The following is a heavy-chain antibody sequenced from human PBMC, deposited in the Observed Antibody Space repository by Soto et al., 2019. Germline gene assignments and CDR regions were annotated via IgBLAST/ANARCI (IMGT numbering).Heavy chain of an antibody. CDR1: GGSISSGDYY. J-gene: IGHJ5*02. D-gene: IGHD5-18*01. CDR2: IYYSGST. V-gene: IGHV4-30-4*01. Sequence: QVQLQESGPGLVKPSQTLSLTCTVSGGSISSGDYYWSWIRQPPGKGLEWIGYIYYSGSTYYNPSLKSRVTTSADTSKPQFSLKLSSVTAAHTAVYYCASNSYGSTFSASWGQGTLVTVSS. CDR3: ASNSYGSTFSAS.